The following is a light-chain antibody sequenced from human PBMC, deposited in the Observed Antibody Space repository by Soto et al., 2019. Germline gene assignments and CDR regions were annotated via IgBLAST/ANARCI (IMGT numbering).Light chain of an antibody. V-gene: IGLV2-14*01. CDR2: EVS. CDR1: SSDVGGYHY. CDR3: SSYTSSSTLV. Sequence: QSVLTQPASVSGSPGQSITISCTGTSSDVGGYHYVSWYQHHPGKAPKLIIYEVSNRPSGVSNRFSASKSGNTASLTISGLQAEDEADYYCSSYTSSSTLVFGKGTKLTVL. J-gene: IGLJ2*01.